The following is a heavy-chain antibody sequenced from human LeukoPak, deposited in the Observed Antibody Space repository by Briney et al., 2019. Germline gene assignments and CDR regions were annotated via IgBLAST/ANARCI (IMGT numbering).Heavy chain of an antibody. CDR1: GFTFSSYA. J-gene: IGHJ4*02. D-gene: IGHD2-8*01. CDR2: ILASGSPT. V-gene: IGHV3-23*01. CDR3: AKDLRPDGVDNFDH. Sequence: GGSRRLSWAASGFTFSSYAMSWVRQAPGKGLQWVANILASGSPTYYADSVKGRFIISRDNSKNTVYLQMNSLRVEDTAIYYCAKDLRPDGVDNFDHWGQGILVTVSS.